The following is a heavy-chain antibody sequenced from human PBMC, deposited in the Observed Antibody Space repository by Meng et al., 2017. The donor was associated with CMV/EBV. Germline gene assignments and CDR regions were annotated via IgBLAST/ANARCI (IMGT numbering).Heavy chain of an antibody. CDR1: GGSISSGGYY. D-gene: IGHD2-2*01. CDR2: IYYSGST. CDR3: AREGHCSSTSCYAWFDP. J-gene: IGHJ5*02. V-gene: IGHV4-31*03. Sequence: LRLSCTVSGGSISSGGYYWSWIRQHPGKGLEWIGYIYYSGSTYYNPSLKSRVTISVDTSKNQFSLKLSSVTAADTAVYYCAREGHCSSTSCYAWFDPWGQGTLVTVSS.